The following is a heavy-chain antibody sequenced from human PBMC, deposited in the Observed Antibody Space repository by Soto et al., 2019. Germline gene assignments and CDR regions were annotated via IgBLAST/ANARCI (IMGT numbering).Heavy chain of an antibody. J-gene: IGHJ5*02. V-gene: IGHV4-34*01. CDR3: ARGWGFGFDP. D-gene: IGHD3-10*01. Sequence: QVQLQQWGAGLLKPSETLSLACAVNGGSFSGPKRSWIRQPPGKGLEWIGEINHSGSTNYNPSLKSRVTISIDMSKNQYTLKVSSVTAADTAVYYCARGWGFGFDPWGQGILVTVSS. CDR2: INHSGST. CDR1: GGSFSGPK.